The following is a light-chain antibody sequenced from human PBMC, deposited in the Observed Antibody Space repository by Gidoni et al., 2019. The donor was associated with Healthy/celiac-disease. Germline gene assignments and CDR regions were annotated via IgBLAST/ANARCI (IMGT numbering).Light chain of an antibody. CDR1: QSVLYSSNNKNY. CDR2: CAS. V-gene: IGKV4-1*01. J-gene: IGKJ1*01. Sequence: DIVMTQSPDSLAVSLGERATINCKCSQSVLYSSNNKNYLAWYQQKPGQPPKLLIYCASTRESGVPDRFSGSGSGTDFTLTISSLQAEDVAFYYCQQYYSTPTFGQGTKVEIQ. CDR3: QQYYSTPT.